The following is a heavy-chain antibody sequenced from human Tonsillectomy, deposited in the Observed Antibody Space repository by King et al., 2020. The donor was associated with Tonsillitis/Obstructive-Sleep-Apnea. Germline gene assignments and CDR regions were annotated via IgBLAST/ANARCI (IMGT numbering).Heavy chain of an antibody. D-gene: IGHD2-2*01. CDR3: ARLGDCTDTSCYGKYWYFDL. CDR1: GASITNYY. V-gene: IGHV4-59*01. Sequence: VQLQESGPGLVKPSETLSLTCTVSGASITNYYWSWIRQPPGKGLEWVGYIYYSGSTNYNPSLRGRVTISVDTSKNHFSLRLSSVTAADTAVYYWARLGDCTDTSCYGKYWYFDLWGRGTLVTVSS. CDR2: IYYSGST. J-gene: IGHJ2*01.